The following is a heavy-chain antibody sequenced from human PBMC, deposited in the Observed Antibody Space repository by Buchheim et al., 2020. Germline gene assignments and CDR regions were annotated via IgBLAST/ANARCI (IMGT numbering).Heavy chain of an antibody. D-gene: IGHD6-19*01. CDR2: IGTAGDT. CDR3: ARGLSHPLSPIAVAGLGDPYFDY. V-gene: IGHV3-13*01. CDR1: GFTFSSYD. Sequence: EVQLVESGGGLVQPGGSLRLSCAASGFTFSSYDMHWVRQATGKGLEWVSAIGTAGDTYYPGSVKGRFTISRENATNSLYLQMNSLRAGDTAVYYCARGLSHPLSPIAVAGLGDPYFDYWGQGTL. J-gene: IGHJ4*02.